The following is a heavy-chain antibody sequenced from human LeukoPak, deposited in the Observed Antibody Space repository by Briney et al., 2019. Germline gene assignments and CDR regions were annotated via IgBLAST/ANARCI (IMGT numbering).Heavy chain of an antibody. CDR2: ISAYNGKT. CDR3: ARGGALTSFDT. Sequence: ASVRVSCKASGFSFSSYGFSRVRPAPGQGLEWMGWISAYNGKTNYAQKFQGRVTMTTDTSTTTVYMDLRSLRSDDTAVYFCARGGALTSFDTWGQGTLITVSS. CDR1: GFSFSSYG. D-gene: IGHD1-26*01. V-gene: IGHV1-18*01. J-gene: IGHJ4*02.